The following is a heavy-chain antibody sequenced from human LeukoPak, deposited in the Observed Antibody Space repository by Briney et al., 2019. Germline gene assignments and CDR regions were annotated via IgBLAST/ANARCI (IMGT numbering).Heavy chain of an antibody. D-gene: IGHD3-9*01. CDR2: ISSSSISI. CDR3: ARVYDVLTGGFDY. J-gene: IGHJ4*02. V-gene: IGHV3-21*01. Sequence: GGSLRLSCAASGFTFRRYDMNWVRQAPGKGLEWVSSISSSSISINYADSVRDRFTISRDNARELLYLQMHNLRSEDTAVYYCARVYDVLTGGFDYWGRGVLVTVSS. CDR1: GFTFRRYD.